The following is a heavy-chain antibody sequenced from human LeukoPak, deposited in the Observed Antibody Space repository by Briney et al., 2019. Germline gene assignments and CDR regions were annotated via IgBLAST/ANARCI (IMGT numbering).Heavy chain of an antibody. CDR1: GGSISSYY. J-gene: IGHJ6*02. CDR3: ARDSTTRTTVTTYYYYGMDV. Sequence: SETLSLTCTVSGGSISSYYWSWIRQPPGKRLEWIGYIYYSGSTNYTPSLKSRVTISVDTSKNQFSLKLSSVTAADTAVYYCARDSTTRTTVTTYYYYGMDVWGQGTTVTVSS. CDR2: IYYSGST. V-gene: IGHV4-59*01. D-gene: IGHD4-17*01.